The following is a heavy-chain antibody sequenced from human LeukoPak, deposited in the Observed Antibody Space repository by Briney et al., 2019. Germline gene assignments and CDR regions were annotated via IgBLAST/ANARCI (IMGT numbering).Heavy chain of an antibody. Sequence: PSETLSPTCTVSGGSISSYYWSWIRQSAGKGLEWIGRIYSSGNTTYNPSLESRVSMSVETSKKQLSLRLSSVTAADTAVYYCARGKYDTSGYYQQFDFWGQGTLVTVSS. J-gene: IGHJ4*02. CDR2: IYSSGNT. CDR3: ARGKYDTSGYYQQFDF. V-gene: IGHV4-4*07. D-gene: IGHD3-22*01. CDR1: GGSISSYY.